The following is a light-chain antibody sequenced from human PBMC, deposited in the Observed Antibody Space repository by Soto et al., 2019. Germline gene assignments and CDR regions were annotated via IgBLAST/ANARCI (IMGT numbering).Light chain of an antibody. CDR1: QSLSTF. V-gene: IGKV1-5*03. CDR2: QAS. CDR3: QQYNAYPHT. J-gene: IGKJ2*01. Sequence: DIQMTQSPSTLSASVGDRVTITCRASQSLSTFLAWYQQKPGKAPKLLIYQASTLDTGVTSTFSGSGSGTEFTLTISSLQPDDFATYHCQQYNAYPHTFGQGTKLEIK.